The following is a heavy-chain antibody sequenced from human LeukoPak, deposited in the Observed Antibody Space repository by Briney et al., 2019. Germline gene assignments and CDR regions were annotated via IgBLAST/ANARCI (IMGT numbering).Heavy chain of an antibody. J-gene: IGHJ5*01. CDR1: GVSFIDYY. V-gene: IGHV4-34*01. CDR3: SASAPTDS. Sequence: SETLSLTCVVYGVSFIDYYWTWIRQPPGKGLEWIGEINHSGSTSYNTSLRSRVTISVDTSKNQFSLNMRSVTAADTAVYSWSASAPTDS. CDR2: INHSGST. D-gene: IGHD3-3*01.